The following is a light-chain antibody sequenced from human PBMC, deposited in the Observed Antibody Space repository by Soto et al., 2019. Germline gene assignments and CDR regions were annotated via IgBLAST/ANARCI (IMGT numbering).Light chain of an antibody. CDR1: FSDVGVYNL. J-gene: IGLJ3*02. V-gene: IGLV2-23*01. CDR3: CSYAGSSTLV. Sequence: QSALTQPASVSGSPGQSITISCTGTFSDVGVYNLVSWHQQHPGKAPKLMIYEGTKRPSGVSNRFSGSKSGNTASLTISGLQAEDEAHYYCCSYAGSSTLVFGGGTKLTVL. CDR2: EGT.